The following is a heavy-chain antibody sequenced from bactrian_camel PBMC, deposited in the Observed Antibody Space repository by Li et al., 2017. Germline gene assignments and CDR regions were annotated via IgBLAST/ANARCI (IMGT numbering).Heavy chain of an antibody. CDR3: AVLSQFNHCRGVFVGIWQRYAS. CDR1: GYTSSTNV. Sequence: HVQLVESGGGSVQAGGSLTLTCAASGYTSSTNVMGWFRQAPGKEREGVAAMYANGDHTVYAASVKGRFKISKDNANNTLDLQIDSLQPEDTAVYYCAVLSQFNHCRGVFVGIWQRYASWGQGTQVTVS. J-gene: IGHJ4*01. CDR2: MYANGDHT. V-gene: IGHV3S54*01. D-gene: IGHD5*01.